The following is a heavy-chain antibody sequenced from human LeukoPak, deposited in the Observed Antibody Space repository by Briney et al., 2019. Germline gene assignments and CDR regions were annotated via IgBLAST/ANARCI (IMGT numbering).Heavy chain of an antibody. CDR2: IIPVFGTR. D-gene: IGHD3-16*01. CDR1: GGTFSNYV. Sequence: GSSVKVSCKASGGTFSNYVISWVRQAPGHGLEWMGGIIPVFGTREYAQRFQDRVAITSDEATSTVHMELSGLKFDDTAVYYCARDDMGSTGGEVFDIWGQGTMVAVSS. CDR3: ARDDMGSTGGEVFDI. J-gene: IGHJ3*02. V-gene: IGHV1-69*01.